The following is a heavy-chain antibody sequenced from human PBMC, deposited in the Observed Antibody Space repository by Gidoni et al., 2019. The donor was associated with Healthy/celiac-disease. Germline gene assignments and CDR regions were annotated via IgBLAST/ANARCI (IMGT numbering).Heavy chain of an antibody. D-gene: IGHD6-19*01. V-gene: IGHV1-2*02. Sequence: QVQLVQSGAEVKKPGASVKVSFKASGYTFTGYYMHWVRQAPGQGLEGMGWINPNSGGTNYAQKCQGRVTMTSDTSISTAYMELSRLRSDDTAVYYCTVAGTSFDYWGQGTLVTVSS. CDR3: TVAGTSFDY. CDR2: INPNSGGT. J-gene: IGHJ4*02. CDR1: GYTFTGYY.